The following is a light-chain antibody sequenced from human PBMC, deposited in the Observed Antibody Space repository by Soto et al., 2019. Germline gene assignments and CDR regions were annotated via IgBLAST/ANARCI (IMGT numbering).Light chain of an antibody. J-gene: IGLJ2*01. CDR1: SSKIGLNS. CDR2: DNN. CDR3: GTWDSSLSAGV. Sequence: QSVLTQPPSASGTPGQRVTISCSGTSSKIGLNSVRWYQRFPGTAPKLLIYDNNKRPSGIPGRFSGSKSGTSATLGITGLQTGDEADYYCGTWDSSLSAGVFGGGTKVTVL. V-gene: IGLV1-51*01.